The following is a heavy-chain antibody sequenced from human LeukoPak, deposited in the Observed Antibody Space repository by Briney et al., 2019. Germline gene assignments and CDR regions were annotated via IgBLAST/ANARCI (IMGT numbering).Heavy chain of an antibody. CDR2: TSYDGNNK. CDR1: GFTFSSYS. J-gene: IGHJ4*02. V-gene: IGHV3-30*04. Sequence: PGGSLRLSCAASGFTFSSYSIHWVRQAPGKGLEWVAVTSYDGNNKYYADSVKGRFTSSRDNSKNTLYLQMNSLRVEDTAVYYCAKDRPYRSGGSCYYVLDYWGQGTLVTVSS. CDR3: AKDRPYRSGGSCYYVLDY. D-gene: IGHD2-15*01.